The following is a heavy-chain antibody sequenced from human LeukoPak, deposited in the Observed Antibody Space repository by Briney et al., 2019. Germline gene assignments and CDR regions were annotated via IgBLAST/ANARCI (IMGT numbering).Heavy chain of an antibody. D-gene: IGHD2-15*01. V-gene: IGHV5-51*01. CDR3: ARARYCSGGNCYAEN. J-gene: IGHJ1*01. Sequence: LGESLKISCKGSGYSFTTYWIGWVRQMPGKGLEWMGIIYPGDSDTRYSPSFQGQVTISADKSSSTAYLQWSSLKASDTAIYYCARARYCSGGNCYAENWGQGTLVTVSP. CDR2: IYPGDSDT. CDR1: GYSFTTYW.